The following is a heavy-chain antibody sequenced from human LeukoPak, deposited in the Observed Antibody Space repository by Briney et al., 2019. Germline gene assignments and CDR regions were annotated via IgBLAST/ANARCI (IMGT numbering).Heavy chain of an antibody. J-gene: IGHJ6*03. CDR2: IRYDGSNK. Sequence: PGGSLRLSCAASEFTFSSYGMHWVRQAPGKGLEWVAFIRYDGSNKYYADSVKGRFTISRDNSKNTLYLQMNSLRAEDTAVYYCAKDNKVGASYYYYYMDVWGKGTTVTISS. CDR1: EFTFSSYG. D-gene: IGHD1-26*01. CDR3: AKDNKVGASYYYYYMDV. V-gene: IGHV3-30*02.